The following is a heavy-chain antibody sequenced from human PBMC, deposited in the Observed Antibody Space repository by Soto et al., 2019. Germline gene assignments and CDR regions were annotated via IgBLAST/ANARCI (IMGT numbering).Heavy chain of an antibody. D-gene: IGHD1-1*01. V-gene: IGHV3-30*18. CDR3: AKESGLKATTLYGMDV. CDR1: GFTFSSYG. Sequence: PGGSLRLSCAASGFTFSSYGMHWVRQAPGKGLEWVAVISYDGSNKYYADSVKGRFTISRDNSKNTLYLQMNSLRAEDTAVYYCAKESGLKATTLYGMDVWGQGTTVTVSS. CDR2: ISYDGSNK. J-gene: IGHJ6*02.